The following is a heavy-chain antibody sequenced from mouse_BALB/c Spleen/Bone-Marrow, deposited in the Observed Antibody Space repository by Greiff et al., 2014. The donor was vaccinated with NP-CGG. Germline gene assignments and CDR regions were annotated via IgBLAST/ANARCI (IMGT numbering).Heavy chain of an antibody. V-gene: IGHV1-61*01. CDR3: ARNANWYFDV. CDR1: GYTFTSYW. J-gene: IGHJ1*01. Sequence: QVQLQQSGAELVRPGASVKLSCKASGYTFTSYWMNWVKQRPGQGLEWIGVIDPSDSETQHNQMFKDKATLTVDKSSSTVYMQLSSLTSEDSAGYYWARNANWYFDVWGAGTTVTVSS. CDR2: IDPSDSET.